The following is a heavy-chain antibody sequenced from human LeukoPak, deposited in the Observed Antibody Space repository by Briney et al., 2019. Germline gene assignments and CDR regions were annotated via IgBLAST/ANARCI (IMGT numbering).Heavy chain of an antibody. CDR3: ARPGGGYCSGGSCYSGWFNWNDVDYPLDY. CDR1: GYTFTGYY. J-gene: IGHJ4*02. CDR2: INPNSGGT. D-gene: IGHD2-15*01. V-gene: IGHV1-2*02. Sequence: ASVKVSCKASGYTFTGYYMHWVRQAPGQGLEWMGWINPNSGGTNYAQKFQGRVTMTRDTSISTAYMELSRLRSDDTAVYYCARPGGGYCSGGSCYSGWFNWNDVDYPLDYWGQGTLVTVSS.